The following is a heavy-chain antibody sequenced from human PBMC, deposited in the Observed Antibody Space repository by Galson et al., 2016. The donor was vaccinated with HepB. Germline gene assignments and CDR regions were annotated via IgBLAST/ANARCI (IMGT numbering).Heavy chain of an antibody. CDR1: GFTFGSYW. V-gene: IGHV3-74*01. D-gene: IGHD1-26*01. Sequence: SLRLSCAASGFTFGSYWMHWVRQAPGKGLEWVSRTNNDGTSTTYADSVKGRFTISRDNTKNTLYLHMDTLRPEETALYYCARDPGSFFDYWGQGSLVTVSS. CDR2: TNNDGTST. J-gene: IGHJ4*02. CDR3: ARDPGSFFDY.